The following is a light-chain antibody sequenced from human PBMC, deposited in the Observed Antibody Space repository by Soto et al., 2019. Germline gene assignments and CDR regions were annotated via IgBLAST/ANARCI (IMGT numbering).Light chain of an antibody. V-gene: IGKV1-16*01. CDR3: QQYENYPYT. Sequence: DIQMTQSPFSPSASVGDRVTITCRASQGIRNRLGWFQQKPGKAPKSLIYDASSLQSGVPSRFSASGSGTDFTLTISSLQPEDFATYYCQQYENYPYTFGPGTRVDIK. CDR1: QGIRNR. CDR2: DAS. J-gene: IGKJ3*01.